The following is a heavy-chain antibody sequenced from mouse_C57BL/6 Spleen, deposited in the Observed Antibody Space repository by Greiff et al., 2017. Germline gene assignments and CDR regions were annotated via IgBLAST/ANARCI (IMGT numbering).Heavy chain of an antibody. Sequence: VMLVESGAELVKPGASVKISCKASGYAFSSYWMNWVKQRPGTGLEWIGQIYPGDGGTNYNGKFKGKATLTADKSSSTAYMQLSSLTSEDSAVYCCARRDSSGYGWFAYWGQGTLVTVSA. CDR1: GYAFSSYW. V-gene: IGHV1-80*01. CDR3: ARRDSSGYGWFAY. D-gene: IGHD3-2*02. J-gene: IGHJ3*01. CDR2: IYPGDGGT.